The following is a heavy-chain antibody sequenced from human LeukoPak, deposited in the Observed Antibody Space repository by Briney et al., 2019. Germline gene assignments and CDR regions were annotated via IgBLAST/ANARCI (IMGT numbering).Heavy chain of an antibody. CDR2: INPNSGGT. CDR3: ARDFGDDFWSGYSEVDY. Sequence: ASVKVSCKASGYTFTSYYMHWVRQAPGQGLEWMGWINPNSGGTNYAQKFQGRVTMTRDTSISTAYMELSRLRSDDTAVYYCARDFGDDFWSGYSEVDYWGQGTLVTVSS. J-gene: IGHJ4*02. V-gene: IGHV1-2*02. D-gene: IGHD3-3*01. CDR1: GYTFTSYY.